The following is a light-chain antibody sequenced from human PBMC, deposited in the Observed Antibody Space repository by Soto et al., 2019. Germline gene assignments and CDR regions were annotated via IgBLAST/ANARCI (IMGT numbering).Light chain of an antibody. J-gene: IGLJ3*02. CDR1: SSNIGSNI. CDR2: DNN. CDR3: AAWDDSVWV. Sequence: QSVLTQPPSAPGTPGQWVTISCSGSSSNIGSNIVTWYQKLPGTAPKLLIYDNNQRPSGVPDRFSGSKSGTSASLAISGLQSEDEADYYCAAWDDSVWVFGGGTKLTVL. V-gene: IGLV1-44*01.